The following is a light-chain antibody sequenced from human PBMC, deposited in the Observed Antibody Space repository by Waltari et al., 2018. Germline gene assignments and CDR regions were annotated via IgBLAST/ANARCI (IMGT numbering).Light chain of an antibody. CDR2: DAS. CDR3: QQGENFPNT. J-gene: IGKJ2*01. V-gene: IGKV3-11*01. CDR1: QSVGSY. Sequence: EIVLTQSPATLSLSPGERATLSCRASQSVGSYLAWYQQKPGQSPRLLIYDASNRATGIPARFSGSGSGTDFTLTISSLQPEDLATYYCQQGENFPNTFGQGTKLEIK.